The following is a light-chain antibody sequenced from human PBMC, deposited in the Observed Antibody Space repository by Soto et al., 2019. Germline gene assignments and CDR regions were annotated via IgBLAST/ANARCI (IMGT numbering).Light chain of an antibody. CDR2: DVS. V-gene: IGLV2-14*01. CDR3: SSYTSSGPYV. CDR1: SSDVGGYNY. Sequence: QSALTQPASVSGSPGQSITISCTGTSSDVGGYNYVSWYQQHPGKAPKLMIYDVSNRPSGVSNRFSGSKSGNTASLTISGPQAVDEADFYCSSYTSSGPYVLGTGTKVTV. J-gene: IGLJ1*01.